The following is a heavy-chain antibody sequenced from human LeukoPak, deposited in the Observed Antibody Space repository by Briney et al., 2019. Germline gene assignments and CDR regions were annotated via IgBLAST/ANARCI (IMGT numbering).Heavy chain of an antibody. CDR2: LTDSGANT. CDR1: GFTFSGYA. CDR3: AKGTLRSCSGSICYPFDY. D-gene: IGHD2-15*01. Sequence: GGSLRLSCTACGFTFSGYAMSRVCHAPGKALEWVSALTDSGANTYYAGSVKGRFTISRDNSMNTLYLQMNGLGAEDTAVYYCAKGTLRSCSGSICYPFDYWGQGTLVTVSS. J-gene: IGHJ4*02. V-gene: IGHV3-23*01.